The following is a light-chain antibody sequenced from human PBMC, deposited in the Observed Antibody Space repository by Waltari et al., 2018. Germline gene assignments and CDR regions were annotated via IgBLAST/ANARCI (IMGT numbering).Light chain of an antibody. CDR3: MQGTHWPYT. CDR1: QSLVHSDGHTC. V-gene: IGKV2-30*02. J-gene: IGKJ2*01. CDR2: KVS. Sequence: DVVMTQSPLSLPVTLGQPASISCMSSQSLVHSDGHTCWMWFNQRPGQSPRRLSYKVSYRESGVPDSFSGSWSDTDFTLKSSRVEADDVGVYYCMQGTHWPYTFGQGTRLDIK.